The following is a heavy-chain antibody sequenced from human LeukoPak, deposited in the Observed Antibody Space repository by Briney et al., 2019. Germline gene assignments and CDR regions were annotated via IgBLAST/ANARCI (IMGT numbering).Heavy chain of an antibody. Sequence: PSETLSLTCGVSGGSVYSTNWWTWIRQPPGKGLEWIGEVHLDGRTNFNPSLKSRLTMSVDLSENHVSLKLTSVTAADTAVYYCAREGGFYRPLDYSGQGTLVTVSS. CDR3: AREGGFYRPLDY. CDR2: VHLDGRT. J-gene: IGHJ4*02. V-gene: IGHV4-4*02. CDR1: GGSVYSTNW. D-gene: IGHD6-25*01.